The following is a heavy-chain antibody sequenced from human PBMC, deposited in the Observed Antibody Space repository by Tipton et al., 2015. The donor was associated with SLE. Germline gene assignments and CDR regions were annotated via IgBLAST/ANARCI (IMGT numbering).Heavy chain of an antibody. CDR3: ARMGDRWYLDL. J-gene: IGHJ2*01. Sequence: TLSLTCTVSNGSINLYYWSWIRQSPGKGLEYIGHVYYLGATNYSPSFESRVAMSVDTSKNQFSLRLRSVTAADTAVYYCARMGDRWYLDLWGRGTLVTVSS. CDR2: VYYLGAT. V-gene: IGHV4-59*08. D-gene: IGHD3-16*01. CDR1: NGSINLYY.